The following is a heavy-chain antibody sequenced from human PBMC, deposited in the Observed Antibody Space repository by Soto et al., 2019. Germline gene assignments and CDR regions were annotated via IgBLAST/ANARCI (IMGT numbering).Heavy chain of an antibody. CDR3: AFHSGSGSYSFDY. V-gene: IGHV3-23*01. D-gene: IGHD3-10*01. Sequence: EVQLLESGGGLVQPGGSLRLSCAASGFTFSSYAMWWVRQAPGKGLECVSAISGGGETTYYAYSVKGRFTISRDNSKNTLYLQMNSLRAEETAVDYCAFHSGSGSYSFDYWGQGTLVTVSS. CDR2: ISGGGETT. CDR1: GFTFSSYA. J-gene: IGHJ4*02.